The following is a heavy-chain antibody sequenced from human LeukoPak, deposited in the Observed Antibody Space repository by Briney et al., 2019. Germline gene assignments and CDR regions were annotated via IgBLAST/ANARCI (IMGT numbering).Heavy chain of an antibody. J-gene: IGHJ4*02. CDR2: MNPNSGNT. D-gene: IGHD2/OR15-2a*01. Sequence: GASVKVSCKASGYTFTSYDINWVRQATGQGLEWMGWMNPNSGNTGYAQKFQGRVTMTRNTSISTAYMELSSLRSEDTAVYYCAKDWFETATTFIDYWGQGTLVTVSS. CDR3: AKDWFETATTFIDY. V-gene: IGHV1-8*01. CDR1: GYTFTSYD.